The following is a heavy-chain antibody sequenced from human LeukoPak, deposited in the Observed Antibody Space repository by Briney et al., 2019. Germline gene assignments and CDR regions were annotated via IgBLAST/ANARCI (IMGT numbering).Heavy chain of an antibody. Sequence: PSETLSLTCTVSGGSISSYYWSWIRQPPGKGLGWIGYIYYSGSTNYNPSLKSRVTISVDTSKNQFSLKLSSVTAADTAVYYCARGQTGIAVAGFWGQGTLVTVSS. D-gene: IGHD6-19*01. J-gene: IGHJ4*02. V-gene: IGHV4-59*01. CDR1: GGSISSYY. CDR3: ARGQTGIAVAGF. CDR2: IYYSGST.